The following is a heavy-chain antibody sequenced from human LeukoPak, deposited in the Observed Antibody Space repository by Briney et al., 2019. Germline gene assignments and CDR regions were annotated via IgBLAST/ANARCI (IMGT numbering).Heavy chain of an antibody. J-gene: IGHJ6*02. CDR3: AKDGPIGMDV. D-gene: IGHD3/OR15-3a*01. CDR1: GFTFSSYG. CDR2: ISYDGSNK. V-gene: IGHV3-30*18. Sequence: GGSLGLSCAASGFTFSSYGMHWVRQAPGKGLEWVAVISYDGSNKYYADSVKGRFTISRDNSKNTLYLQMNSLRAEDTAVYYCAKDGPIGMDVWGQGTTVTVSS.